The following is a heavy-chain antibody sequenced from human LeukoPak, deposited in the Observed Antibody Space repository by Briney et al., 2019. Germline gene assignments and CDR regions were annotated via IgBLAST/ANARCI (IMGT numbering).Heavy chain of an antibody. Sequence: GRSLRLPCAVSGFAFSRSGFHWIRQAPGKGLEWVAAITSDGSKKYYADSVKGRFTISRDNSMNTLYLQMNSLRDDDTAVYFCARPSLHYFGSGSYSLDVFDVWGQGTMVTVSS. CDR3: ARPSLHYFGSGSYSLDVFDV. D-gene: IGHD3-10*01. CDR1: GFAFSRSG. J-gene: IGHJ3*01. CDR2: ITSDGSKK. V-gene: IGHV3-30*19.